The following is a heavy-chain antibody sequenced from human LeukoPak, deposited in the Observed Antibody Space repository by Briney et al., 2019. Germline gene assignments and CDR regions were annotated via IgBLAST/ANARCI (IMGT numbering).Heavy chain of an antibody. D-gene: IGHD6-13*01. CDR2: IYTSGST. Sequence: SETLSLTCTVSGGSISSCYWSWIRQPAGKGLEWIGRIYTSGSTNYNPSLKSGVTMSVDTSKNQFSLKLSSVTAADTAVYYCARDSAAGLTRNFDYWGQGTLVSVSS. J-gene: IGHJ4*02. V-gene: IGHV4-4*07. CDR3: ARDSAAGLTRNFDY. CDR1: GGSISSCY.